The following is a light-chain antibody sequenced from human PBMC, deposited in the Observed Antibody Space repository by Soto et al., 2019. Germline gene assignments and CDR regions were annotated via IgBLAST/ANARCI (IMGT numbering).Light chain of an antibody. V-gene: IGLV2-23*01. CDR1: SSDVGSYNS. Sequence: QSALTQPASVSGSPGQSIAVSCTGSSSDVGSYNSVSWYQQHPGKAPKLVIYEGSKRPSGVSDRFSGSKSGNTASLTISGLQPEDEADYYCCSYVGDPYVFGTGTKVTVL. CDR2: EGS. CDR3: CSYVGDPYV. J-gene: IGLJ1*01.